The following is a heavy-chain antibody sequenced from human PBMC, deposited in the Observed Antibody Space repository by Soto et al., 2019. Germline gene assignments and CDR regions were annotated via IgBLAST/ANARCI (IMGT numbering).Heavy chain of an antibody. D-gene: IGHD3-3*01. CDR1: GVSISSSSYY. J-gene: IGHJ6*02. V-gene: IGHV4-39*02. Sequence: SETLSLTCTVSGVSISSSSYYWAWIRQPPGKGLEWIGSIYYSGSTYYNPSLKSRVTISVDTSKNQFSLKLSSVTAADTAVYYCAREYYDFWSGYLYYYYGMDVWGQGTTVTVSS. CDR2: IYYSGST. CDR3: AREYYDFWSGYLYYYYGMDV.